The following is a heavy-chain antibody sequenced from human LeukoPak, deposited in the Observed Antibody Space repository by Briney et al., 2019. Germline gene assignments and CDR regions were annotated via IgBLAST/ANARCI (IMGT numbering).Heavy chain of an antibody. Sequence: AETLSLTCTVSGGSISSYYWSWIRQPAGKGLEWVGRIYTSGSTNYNPSLKSRVTMSVDTSKNQFSLKLSSVTAADTAVYYCARDLVGATEYWFDPWGQGTLVTVSS. CDR2: IYTSGST. D-gene: IGHD1-26*01. CDR3: ARDLVGATEYWFDP. CDR1: GGSISSYY. V-gene: IGHV4-4*07. J-gene: IGHJ5*02.